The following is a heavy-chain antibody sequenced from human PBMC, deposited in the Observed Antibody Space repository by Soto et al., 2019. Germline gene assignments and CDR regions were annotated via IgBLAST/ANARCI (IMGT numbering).Heavy chain of an antibody. CDR2: INPDSGGT. J-gene: IGHJ4*02. V-gene: IGHV1-2*04. CDR1: GYSFARYY. D-gene: IGHD1-26*01. CDR3: ARALGREWELPGLGY. Sequence: GASVKVSCKASGYSFARYYMHWGRQGPGQGLEWMGWINPDSGGTNYAQKFQGWVTMTRDTSISTAYMEVSSLKSDDTAVYYCARALGREWELPGLGYWGQGTLVTVSS.